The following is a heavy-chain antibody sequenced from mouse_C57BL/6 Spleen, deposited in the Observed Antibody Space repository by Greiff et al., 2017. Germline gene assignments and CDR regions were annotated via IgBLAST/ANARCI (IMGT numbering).Heavy chain of an antibody. Sequence: EVQLQQSGAELVRPGASVKLSCTASGFNIKDDYMHWVKQRPEQGLEWIGWIDPENGDTEYASKFQGKATITADTSSNTAYLQLSSLTSEDTAVYYCTTLAVVAHYYAMDYWGQGTSVTVSS. V-gene: IGHV14-4*01. J-gene: IGHJ4*01. D-gene: IGHD1-1*01. CDR2: IDPENGDT. CDR3: TTLAVVAHYYAMDY. CDR1: GFNIKDDY.